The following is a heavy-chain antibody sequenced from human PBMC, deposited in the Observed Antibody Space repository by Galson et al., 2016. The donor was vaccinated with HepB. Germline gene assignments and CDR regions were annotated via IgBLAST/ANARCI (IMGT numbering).Heavy chain of an antibody. CDR3: TRRESLSRHY. D-gene: IGHD2/OR15-2a*01. V-gene: IGHV3-21*01. J-gene: IGHJ4*02. CDR2: ISSNSRDT. CDR1: GFTFRTYS. Sequence: SLRLSCAASGFTFRTYSMNWVRQAPGKGLEWVSSISSNSRDTDYADSVKGRFTISRDNAKNSLYLQMTSLRVEDTAIYYCTRRESLSRHYWGQGTLVTVSS.